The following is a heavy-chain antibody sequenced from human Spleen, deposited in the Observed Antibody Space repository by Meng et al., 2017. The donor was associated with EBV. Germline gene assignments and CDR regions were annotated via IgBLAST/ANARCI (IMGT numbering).Heavy chain of an antibody. CDR2: INHSGST. D-gene: IGHD5-12*01. V-gene: IGHV4-34*01. CDR1: GESFSGYY. J-gene: IGHJ4*02. CDR3: ARALAKSDIVATVGIDY. Sequence: QVQLQQWGAGLLKPSXXLSLTXALYGESFSGYYWSWIRQPPGKGLEWIGEINHSGSTNYNPSLKSRVTISVDTSKSQFSLKLSSVTAADTAVYFCARALAKSDIVATVGIDYWGQGTLVTVSS.